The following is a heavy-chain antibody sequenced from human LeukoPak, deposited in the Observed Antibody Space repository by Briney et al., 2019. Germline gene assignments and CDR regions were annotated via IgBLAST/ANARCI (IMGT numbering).Heavy chain of an antibody. Sequence: PGGSLRLSCAASGFTFSSYAMHWVRQAPGKGLEWVAFIRYDGSNKYYADSVKGRFTISRDNSKNTLYLQMNSLRAEDTAVYYCARDQGAYYYDSSGLTDYWGQGTLVTVSS. V-gene: IGHV3-30*02. CDR3: ARDQGAYYYDSSGLTDY. CDR2: IRYDGSNK. CDR1: GFTFSSYA. D-gene: IGHD3-22*01. J-gene: IGHJ4*02.